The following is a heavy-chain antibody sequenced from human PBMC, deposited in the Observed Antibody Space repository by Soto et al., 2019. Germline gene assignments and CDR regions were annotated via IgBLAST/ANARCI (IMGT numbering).Heavy chain of an antibody. J-gene: IGHJ4*02. CDR2: ISAHNGNT. CDR3: ARDMLPHYYDSSGKFDY. CDR1: GYTFTSYG. Sequence: GASVKVSCKASGYTFTSYGISWVRQAPGQGLEWMGWISAHNGNTNYAQKLQGRVTMTTDTSTSTAYMELRSLRSDDTAVYYCARDMLPHYYDSSGKFDYWGQGTLVTVSS. V-gene: IGHV1-18*01. D-gene: IGHD3-22*01.